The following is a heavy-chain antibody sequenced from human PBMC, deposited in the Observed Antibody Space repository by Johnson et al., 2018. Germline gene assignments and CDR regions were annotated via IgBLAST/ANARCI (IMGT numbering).Heavy chain of an antibody. D-gene: IGHD3-10*01. CDR2: IYSGGGT. CDR3: VRGLVRPFYYMDV. CDR1: GFIVTSNY. V-gene: IGHV3-53*01. J-gene: IGHJ6*03. Sequence: VQLVQSGGGLVQPGGSLRLSCAASGFIVTSNYVNWVRQAPGKGLEWVSVIYSGGGTDYAGSVKGRFTISRDISKNTVYLQSNSLRVDDTAVYYCVRGLVRPFYYMDVWGKGTTVTVS.